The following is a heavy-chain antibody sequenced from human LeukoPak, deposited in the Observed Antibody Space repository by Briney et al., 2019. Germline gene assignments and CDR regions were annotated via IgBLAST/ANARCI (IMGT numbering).Heavy chain of an antibody. CDR2: LRGNGDT. Sequence: PGGSLTLSCAASGFTFSSYAMSWVREAPARGLEWVSSLRGNGDTFYADSVKGRFTLSRDDSKNTLYLQMNSLRAENTAVYYCARVNTAMDSPLYYYYYYMDVWGKGTTVTVSS. CDR1: GFTFSSYA. V-gene: IGHV3-23*01. CDR3: ARVNTAMDSPLYYYYYYMDV. D-gene: IGHD5-18*01. J-gene: IGHJ6*03.